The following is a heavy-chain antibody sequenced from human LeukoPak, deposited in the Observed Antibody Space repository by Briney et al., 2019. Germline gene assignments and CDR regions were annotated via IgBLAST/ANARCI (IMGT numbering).Heavy chain of an antibody. CDR1: GYTFTSYG. CDR3: AATARYCSSTSCYRGLDY. V-gene: IGHV1-18*01. Sequence: GASVKVSCKASGYTFTSYGISWVRQAPGQGLEWMGWISAYNGNTNYAQKLQGRVTMTTDTSTSTAYMELRSLRSDDTAVYYCAATARYCSSTSCYRGLDYWGQGTLVTVSS. J-gene: IGHJ4*02. D-gene: IGHD2-2*01. CDR2: ISAYNGNT.